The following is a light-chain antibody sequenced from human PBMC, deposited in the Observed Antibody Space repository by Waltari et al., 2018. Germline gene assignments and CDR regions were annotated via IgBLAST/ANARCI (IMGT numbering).Light chain of an antibody. V-gene: IGLV2-23*01. Sequence: QSALTQPASVSGSPGQSITISCTGTSSDVGNYNLVSWYQQYPGKAPKVMIYDDNRRPSGVSYRFSGSKSGNTASLTISGVQAEDEADYYCCSYAGSYTWVFGGGTKLTVL. J-gene: IGLJ3*02. CDR3: CSYAGSYTWV. CDR2: DDN. CDR1: SSDVGNYNL.